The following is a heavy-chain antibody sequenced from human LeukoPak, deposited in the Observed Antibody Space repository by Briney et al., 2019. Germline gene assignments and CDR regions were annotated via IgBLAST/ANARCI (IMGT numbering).Heavy chain of an antibody. J-gene: IGHJ6*04. CDR3: AELGITMIGGV. V-gene: IGHV3-21*01. CDR2: ITSGSSYI. Sequence: GGSLRLSCAASGFTFSSYNMNWVRQAPGKGLEWVSSITSGSSYIYYADSVKGRFTISRDNAKNSLFLQMNSLRAEDTAVYYCAELGITMIGGVWGKGTTVTISS. CDR1: GFTFSSYN. D-gene: IGHD3-10*02.